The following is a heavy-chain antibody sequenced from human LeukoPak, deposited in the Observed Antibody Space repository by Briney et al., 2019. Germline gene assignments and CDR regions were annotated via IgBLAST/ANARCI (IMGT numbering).Heavy chain of an antibody. D-gene: IGHD3-3*01. CDR3: ARGPRMDYDFWSGYYKGTYYFDY. CDR2: INHSGST. V-gene: IGHV4-34*01. Sequence: SETLSLTCAVYGGSFSGYYWSWIRQPPGKGLEWIGEINHSGSTNYNPSLKSRVTISVDTSKNQFSLKLSSVTAADTAVYYCARGPRMDYDFWSGYYKGTYYFDYWGQGTLVTVS. CDR1: GGSFSGYY. J-gene: IGHJ4*02.